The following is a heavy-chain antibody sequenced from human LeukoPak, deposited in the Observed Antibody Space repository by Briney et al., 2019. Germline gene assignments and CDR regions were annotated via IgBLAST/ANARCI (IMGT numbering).Heavy chain of an antibody. CDR1: GYTFTGYY. Sequence: ASVKVSCQASGYTFTGYYMHWVRQAPGQGLEWMGWINPNSGGTNYAQKFQGRVTMTRDTSISTAYMELSRLRSDDTAVYYCARSDCSGGSCYSYYYYGMDVWGQGTTVTASS. D-gene: IGHD2-15*01. J-gene: IGHJ6*02. CDR2: INPNSGGT. V-gene: IGHV1-2*02. CDR3: ARSDCSGGSCYSYYYYGMDV.